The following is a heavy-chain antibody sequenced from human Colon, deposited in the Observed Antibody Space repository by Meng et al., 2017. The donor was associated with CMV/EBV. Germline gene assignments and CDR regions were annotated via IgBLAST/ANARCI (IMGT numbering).Heavy chain of an antibody. CDR1: GLSFTRAG. CDR3: AKDKGNKYFDF. J-gene: IGHJ2*01. V-gene: IGHV3-30*02. CDR2: IETDENNK. Sequence: SCVVAGLSFTRAGMPWVRQAPGQGLEWVSCIETDENNKHYPDSVKGRFTVSRDNSKNTLFLQMNSLRPEDTAVYYCAKDKGNKYFDFWGRGTLVTVSS.